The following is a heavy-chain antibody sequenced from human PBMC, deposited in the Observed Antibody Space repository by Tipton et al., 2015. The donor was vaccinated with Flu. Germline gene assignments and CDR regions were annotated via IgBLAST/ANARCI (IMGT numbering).Heavy chain of an antibody. J-gene: IGHJ5*02. CDR2: ASRSGNT. V-gene: IGHV4-38-2*01. Sequence: TLSLTCEVSGDSISSDYYWGWVRQFPGKGREWIGSASRSGNTDYKPSLKSRVTISIDTSKNQLSLKMKSVTAADKAVYYGVRGDDSNYVSDPKSWFDPWGQGTLVTVYS. CDR1: GDSISSDYY. CDR3: VRGDDSNYVSDPKSWFDP. D-gene: IGHD4-11*01.